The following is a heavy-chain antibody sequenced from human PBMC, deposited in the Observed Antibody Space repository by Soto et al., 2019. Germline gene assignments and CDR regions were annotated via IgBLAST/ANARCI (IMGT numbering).Heavy chain of an antibody. CDR2: TSYDGSNN. D-gene: IGHD3-16*01. Sequence: QVQLVESGGGVVQPGTSLRLSCVGSGFTFRSYVIHWVRQAPGKGLEWVALTSYDGSNNFYGDSVKGRFTISRDNSRKTVELQMDSLRIEDTALYYCSRWGTTGGLDVWGQGTLVSVSS. CDR3: SRWGTTGGLDV. V-gene: IGHV3-33*05. CDR1: GFTFRSYV. J-gene: IGHJ4*02.